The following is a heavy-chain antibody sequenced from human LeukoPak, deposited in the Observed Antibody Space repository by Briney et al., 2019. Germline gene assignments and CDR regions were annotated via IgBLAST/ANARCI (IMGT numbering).Heavy chain of an antibody. Sequence: GGALRLSCAASGYPFSSYSMNWVRQAPGKGLEWVSSISCSSSYIYYADSMNGRFTISRDNAKNSLYLAMNSLRAEDTAVYYCARNFDYWGQGTLVTVSS. V-gene: IGHV3-21*01. J-gene: IGHJ4*02. CDR1: GYPFSSYS. CDR2: ISCSSSYI. CDR3: ARNFDY.